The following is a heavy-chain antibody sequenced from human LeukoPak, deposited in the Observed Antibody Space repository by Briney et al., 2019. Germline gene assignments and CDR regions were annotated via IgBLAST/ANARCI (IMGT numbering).Heavy chain of an antibody. V-gene: IGHV1-18*04. Sequence: GASVKVSCKASGYCFTSYGISWVRQAPGQGLEWMGWISTYESHTNSAEKVQDRITMTTDSSTSTAYMELRSLRSDGTAVYYCAKLWATVGYSPIDYWRQGTLVTVSS. CDR2: ISTYESHT. CDR3: AKLWATVGYSPIDY. J-gene: IGHJ4*02. D-gene: IGHD3-22*01. CDR1: GYCFTSYG.